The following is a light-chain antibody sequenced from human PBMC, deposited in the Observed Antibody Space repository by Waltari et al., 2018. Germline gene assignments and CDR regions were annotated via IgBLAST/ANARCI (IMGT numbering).Light chain of an antibody. CDR3: AAWDDSLSGFV. Sequence: QSVLTQPPSASGTPGQRVTISCSGSRSNIGSNAVNLYQQVPGTDPKLLIYTNDQRPSGVPDRFSGSKSGTSASLAISGLQSEDEAGYYCAAWDDSLSGFVFGTGTKVTVL. CDR1: RSNIGSNA. CDR2: TND. J-gene: IGLJ1*01. V-gene: IGLV1-44*01.